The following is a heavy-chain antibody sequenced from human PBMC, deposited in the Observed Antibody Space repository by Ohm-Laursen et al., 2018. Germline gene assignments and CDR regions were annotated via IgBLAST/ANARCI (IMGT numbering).Heavy chain of an antibody. D-gene: IGHD1-14*01. Sequence: SLRLSCTASGFTFSNAWMSWVRQAPGKGLEWVGRIKSKTDGGTTDYAAPVKGRFTISRDDSKNTLYLQMNSLKTEDTAVYYCTARGFTGAFDIWGQGTMVTVSS. J-gene: IGHJ3*02. V-gene: IGHV3-15*01. CDR3: TARGFTGAFDI. CDR1: GFTFSNAW. CDR2: IKSKTDGGTT.